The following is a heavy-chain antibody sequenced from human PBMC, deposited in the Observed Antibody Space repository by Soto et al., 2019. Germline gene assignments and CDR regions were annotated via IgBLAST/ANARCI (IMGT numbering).Heavy chain of an antibody. J-gene: IGHJ3*02. CDR1: GFTFSSYE. V-gene: IGHV3-48*03. CDR3: ARWPSMVRGVIRAFDI. CDR2: ISSSGSTI. D-gene: IGHD3-10*01. Sequence: GGSLRLSCAASGFTFSSYEMNWVRQAPGKGLEWVSYISSSGSTIYYADSVKGRFTISRDNAKNSLYLQMNSLRAEDTAVYYCARWPSMVRGVIRAFDIWGQGTMVTVSS.